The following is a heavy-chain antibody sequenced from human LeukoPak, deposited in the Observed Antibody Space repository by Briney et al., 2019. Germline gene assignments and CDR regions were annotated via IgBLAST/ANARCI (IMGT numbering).Heavy chain of an antibody. Sequence: ASVKVSCKASGYTFTSYYMHWVRQAPGQGLEWMGIINPSGGSTSYAQKFQGRVTMTRDTSTSTVYMELSSLRSEVTAVYYCARGRGPGVTMVRGVREAFDIWGQGTMVTVSS. J-gene: IGHJ3*02. CDR2: INPSGGST. CDR3: ARGRGPGVTMVRGVREAFDI. D-gene: IGHD3-10*01. V-gene: IGHV1-46*01. CDR1: GYTFTSYY.